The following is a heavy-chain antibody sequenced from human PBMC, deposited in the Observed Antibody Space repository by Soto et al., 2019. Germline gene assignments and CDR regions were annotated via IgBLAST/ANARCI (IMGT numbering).Heavy chain of an antibody. V-gene: IGHV3-11*06. Sequence: GWSLRLSCASSVFTFSDYYMSWIRQAPGKGLEWVSYISSSSSYTNYADSVKGRFTISRDNAKNSLYLQMNSLRAEDTAVYYCARGYSYGDYWGQGTLVTVSS. J-gene: IGHJ4*02. CDR2: ISSSSSYT. CDR3: ARGYSYGDY. CDR1: VFTFSDYY. D-gene: IGHD5-18*01.